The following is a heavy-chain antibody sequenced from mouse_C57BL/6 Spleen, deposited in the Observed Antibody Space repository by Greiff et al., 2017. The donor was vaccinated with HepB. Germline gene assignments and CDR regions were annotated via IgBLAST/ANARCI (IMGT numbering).Heavy chain of an antibody. CDR1: GYTFTSYW. D-gene: IGHD2-4*01. CDR3: ARREIYYDYGGYFDV. J-gene: IGHJ1*03. CDR2: IHPNSGST. V-gene: IGHV1-64*01. Sequence: VKLQQPGAELVKPGASVKLSCKASGYTFTSYWMHWVKQRPGQGLEWIGMIHPNSGSTNYNEKFKSKATLTVDKSSSTAYMQLSSLTSEDSAVYYCARREIYYDYGGYFDVWGTGTTVTVSS.